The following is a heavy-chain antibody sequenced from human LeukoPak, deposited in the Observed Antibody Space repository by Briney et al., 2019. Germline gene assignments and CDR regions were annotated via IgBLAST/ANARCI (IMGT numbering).Heavy chain of an antibody. V-gene: IGHV5-51*01. D-gene: IGHD3-22*01. CDR3: ARQVTMIPPFDY. CDR2: IYPGDSYT. J-gene: IGHJ4*02. Sequence: GESLKISCKGSGYSFASYWIGWVRQMPGKGLEWMGIIYPGDSYTTYSPSFQGQVTISADKSISTAYLQWSGLKASDTAMYYCARQVTMIPPFDYWGQGTLVTVSS. CDR1: GYSFASYW.